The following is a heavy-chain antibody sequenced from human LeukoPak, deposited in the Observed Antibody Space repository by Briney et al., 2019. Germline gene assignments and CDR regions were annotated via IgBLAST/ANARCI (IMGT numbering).Heavy chain of an antibody. V-gene: IGHV3-23*01. Sequence: GGSLRLSRAASGFTFSSYAMSWVRQAPGKGLEWVSAISGNGVSTYYADSVKGRFTIPRDNSKNTLYLQMNSLRAEDTAVYYCAKVKFGGVGAFDIWGQGTMVTVSS. CDR3: AKVKFGGVGAFDI. CDR2: ISGNGVST. CDR1: GFTFSSYA. D-gene: IGHD2-8*01. J-gene: IGHJ3*02.